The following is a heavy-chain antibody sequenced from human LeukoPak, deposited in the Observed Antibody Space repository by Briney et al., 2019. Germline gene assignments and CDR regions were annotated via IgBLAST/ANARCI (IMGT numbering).Heavy chain of an antibody. J-gene: IGHJ3*02. CDR3: AKDLQPGSYRLYAFDI. Sequence: GGSLRLSCAASGFTLSSYAMSWVRQAPGKGLEWVSAISGSGGSTYYADSVKGRFTISRDNSKNTLYLQMNSLRAEDTAVYYCAKDLQPGSYRLYAFDIWGQGTMVTVSS. CDR2: ISGSGGST. V-gene: IGHV3-23*01. D-gene: IGHD3-16*02. CDR1: GFTLSSYA.